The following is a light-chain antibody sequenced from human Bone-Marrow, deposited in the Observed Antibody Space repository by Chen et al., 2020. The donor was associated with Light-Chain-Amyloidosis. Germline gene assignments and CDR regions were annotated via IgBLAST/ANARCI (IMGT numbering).Light chain of an antibody. J-gene: IGLJ2*01. Sequence: SSELPQPPSVSVSLGQTARITCSGDDLPTKYAYWYQQKPGQAPVLVIHRDTERPSGISERFSGSSSGTTATLTISGVQAEDEADYHCQSADSSGTYEVIFGGGTKLTVL. CDR3: QSADSSGTYEVI. CDR2: RDT. CDR1: DLPTKY. V-gene: IGLV3-25*03.